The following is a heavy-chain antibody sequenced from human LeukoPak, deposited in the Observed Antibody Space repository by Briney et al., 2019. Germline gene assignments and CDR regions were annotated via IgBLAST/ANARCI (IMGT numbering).Heavy chain of an antibody. Sequence: SVKVSCKASGGTFSSYAISWVRQAPGQGLEWRGGIITIFGTANYAQKFQGRVTSTADESTSTAYMELSSLRSEDTAVYHCARGNGGSRYYYYMDVWGKGTTVTISS. CDR1: GGTFSSYA. CDR3: ARGNGGSRYYYYMDV. J-gene: IGHJ6*03. V-gene: IGHV1-69*13. CDR2: IITIFGTA. D-gene: IGHD2-8*01.